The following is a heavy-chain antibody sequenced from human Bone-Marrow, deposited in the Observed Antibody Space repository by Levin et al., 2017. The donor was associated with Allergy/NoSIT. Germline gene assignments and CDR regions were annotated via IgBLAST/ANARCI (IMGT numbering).Heavy chain of an antibody. J-gene: IGHJ4*02. CDR2: IWYDGSNK. CDR3: AKASNVRGSIAAADY. CDR1: GFTFSSYP. D-gene: IGHD6-25*01. V-gene: IGHV3-33*06. Sequence: GGSLRLSCAASGFTFSSYPMHWVRQAPGKGLDWVAVIWYDGSNKHYADSVKGRFTISRDNSKNTLYLQMNSLRAEDTAVYYCAKASNVRGSIAAADYWGQGTLVTVSS.